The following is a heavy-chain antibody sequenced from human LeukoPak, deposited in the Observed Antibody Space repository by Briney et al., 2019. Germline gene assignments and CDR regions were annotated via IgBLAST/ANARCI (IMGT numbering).Heavy chain of an antibody. CDR2: IYTSGST. Sequence: SETLSLTCTVSGGSISSYYWSWIRQPAGKGLEWIGRIYTSGSTNYNPSLKSRVTISVDTSKNQFSLKLSSVTAADTAVYYCARDSFYRDSSGFVLNYYYGMDVWGQGTTVTVSS. V-gene: IGHV4-4*07. D-gene: IGHD2-2*02. CDR3: ARDSFYRDSSGFVLNYYYGMDV. CDR1: GGSISSYY. J-gene: IGHJ6*02.